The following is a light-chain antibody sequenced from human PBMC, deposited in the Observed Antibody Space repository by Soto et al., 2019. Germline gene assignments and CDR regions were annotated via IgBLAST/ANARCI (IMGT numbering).Light chain of an antibody. CDR2: GAT. V-gene: IGKV1-27*01. CDR3: QKYNSAPWT. CDR1: QGISNY. J-gene: IGKJ1*01. Sequence: DIQMTQSPSSLSASVGDRVTITCRASQGISNYLGWYQRKPGEVPKLLIYGATTLQSGVPSRFSGSGSGTDFTLTITSLQPEDVATYYCQKYNSAPWTFGQGTKVDI.